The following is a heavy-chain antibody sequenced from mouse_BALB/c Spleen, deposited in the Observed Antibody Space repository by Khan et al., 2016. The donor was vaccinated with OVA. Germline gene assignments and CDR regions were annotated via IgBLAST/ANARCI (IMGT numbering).Heavy chain of an antibody. J-gene: IGHJ3*01. CDR3: ARSTYRYAFAY. CDR1: GDSITSGY. D-gene: IGHD2-14*01. CDR2: MIYSGNT. Sequence: VQLKQSGPSLVKPSQTLSLTYSVTGDSITSGYWSWIRKFPGNKLEYMGYMIYSGNTYYNPSLKSRISITRHTSKNQYYLQLNSVTTEDTATYYCARSTYRYAFAYWGQGTLVTVSA. V-gene: IGHV3-8*02.